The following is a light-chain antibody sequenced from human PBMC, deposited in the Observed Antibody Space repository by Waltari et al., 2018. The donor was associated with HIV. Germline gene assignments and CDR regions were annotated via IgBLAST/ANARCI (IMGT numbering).Light chain of an antibody. CDR1: YIGDKT. Sequence: SSALIQPPSVSVAPGDTAGLTCAGDYIGDKTLHWYPPMPGQSPVLVVYYDVMRRSGIPERFSGLRSGKTATRNISRVEVADEADYYCQVWDSLGHRVIFGGGTTLTVL. CDR2: YDV. CDR3: QVWDSLGHRVI. J-gene: IGLJ2*01. V-gene: IGLV3-21*04.